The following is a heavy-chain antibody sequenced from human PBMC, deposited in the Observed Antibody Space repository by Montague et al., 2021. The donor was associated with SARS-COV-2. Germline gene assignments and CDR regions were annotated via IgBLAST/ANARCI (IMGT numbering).Heavy chain of an antibody. Sequence: SETLSLTCTVSGGSISSYYWSWIWKPQGQGLEWIGYIYYSGSTNYNPSLKSRVTISVDTSKNQFSLRLSSVTAADTAVYYCARDLPPSRHRTPVWGQGTLVTVSS. J-gene: IGHJ4*02. CDR1: GGSISSYY. V-gene: IGHV4-59*01. D-gene: IGHD2-15*01. CDR3: ARDLPPSRHRTPV. CDR2: IYYSGST.